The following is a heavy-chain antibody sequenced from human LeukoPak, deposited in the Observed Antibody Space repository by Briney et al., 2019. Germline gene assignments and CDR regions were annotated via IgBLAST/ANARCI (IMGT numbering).Heavy chain of an antibody. CDR2: IRYDGSHK. J-gene: IGHJ4*02. V-gene: IGHV3-30*02. CDR3: AKGGCSSTSCYTFDY. D-gene: IGHD2-2*02. Sequence: GGSLRLSCAASGFTFSSYGIHWVRQAPGKGLEWVAFIRYDGSHKYYADSVKGRFTISRDNSKNTLYLQMNSLRAEDTAVYYCAKGGCSSTSCYTFDYWGQGTLVTVSS. CDR1: GFTFSSYG.